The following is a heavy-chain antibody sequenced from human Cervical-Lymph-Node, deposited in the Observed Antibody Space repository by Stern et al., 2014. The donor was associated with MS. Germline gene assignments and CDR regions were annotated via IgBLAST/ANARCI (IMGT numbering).Heavy chain of an antibody. CDR1: GGSISSAEYY. J-gene: IGHJ4*02. CDR2: IHYRWTT. V-gene: IGHV4-30-4*01. CDR3: SRDADGYSLVFGY. Sequence: VQLEESGPGLVKPSQTLSLTCAVTGGSISSAEYYWSWIRQSPGKGLEWIGYIHYRWTTYYNPSLKSRVTISVDTSKNQFSLKLRSVTAADTAVYYCSRDADGYSLVFGYWGRGTLVTVSS. D-gene: IGHD5-24*01.